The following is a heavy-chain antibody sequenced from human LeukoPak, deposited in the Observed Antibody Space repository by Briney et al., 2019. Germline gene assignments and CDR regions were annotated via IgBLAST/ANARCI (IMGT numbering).Heavy chain of an antibody. V-gene: IGHV3-23*01. CDR2: FSGSGVST. CDR1: GFTLRNYA. Sequence: PGGSLRLSCAASGFTLRNYAMSWVRQAPGKGLEWVSAFSGSGVSTHYADSVKGRFTISRDNSKNTLYLQMNSLRAEDTAVYYCARRGRRSGGSCYSDYWGQGTLVTVSS. D-gene: IGHD2-15*01. J-gene: IGHJ4*02. CDR3: ARRGRRSGGSCYSDY.